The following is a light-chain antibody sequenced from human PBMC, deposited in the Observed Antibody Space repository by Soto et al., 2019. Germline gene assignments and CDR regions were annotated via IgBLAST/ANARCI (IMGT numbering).Light chain of an antibody. CDR2: AAS. V-gene: IGKV1-27*01. CDR3: QKYNSAPPLT. J-gene: IGKJ4*01. CDR1: QGISNY. Sequence: DIQMTQSPSSMSASVGDRVTITCRASQGISNYLAWYQQKPGKVPKLLIYAASTLQSGVPSRFSGSGSGTDFTLTISSLQPEDVATYYCQKYNSAPPLTFGGGTKVEIK.